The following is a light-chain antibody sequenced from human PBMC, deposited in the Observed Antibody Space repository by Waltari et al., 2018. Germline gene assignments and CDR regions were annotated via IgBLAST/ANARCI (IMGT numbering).Light chain of an antibody. V-gene: IGLV1-51*02. Sequence: QSVLTPPPSVSSAPGQKVSISSPGRSSTFPNHSVSWYRQFPGTAPQLLIYENNKRPSGIPDRFSGSKSGTSATLGITGLQTGDEADYYCGTWDSSLNGHWVFGGGTKVTVL. CDR1: SSTFPNHS. J-gene: IGLJ3*02. CDR2: ENN. CDR3: GTWDSSLNGHWV.